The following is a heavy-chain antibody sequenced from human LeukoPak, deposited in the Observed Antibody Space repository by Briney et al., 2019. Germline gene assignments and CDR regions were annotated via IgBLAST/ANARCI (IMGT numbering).Heavy chain of an antibody. D-gene: IGHD6-13*01. Sequence: GESLKISCKGPGYSFTSYWIGWVRQMPGKGLEWMWIIYPGDSDTRYSPSFQGQVTISADKSISTAYLQWSSLKASDTAMYYCARTPRQQTNRAPYNWFDPWGQGTLVTVSS. CDR2: IYPGDSDT. J-gene: IGHJ5*02. CDR1: GYSFTSYW. V-gene: IGHV5-51*01. CDR3: ARTPRQQTNRAPYNWFDP.